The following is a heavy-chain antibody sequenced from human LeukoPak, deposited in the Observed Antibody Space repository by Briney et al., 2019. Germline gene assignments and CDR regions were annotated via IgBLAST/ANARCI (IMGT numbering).Heavy chain of an antibody. V-gene: IGHV3-7*03. D-gene: IGHD1-26*01. J-gene: IGHJ4*02. CDR3: ARRSVAGATTGYYYDS. CDR2: IKQDGYEK. Sequence: GGSLRLSCAASGFTISGYWMSWVRRAPGKGLEWVANIKQDGYEKYYVDSVKGRFTISRDNAKNSVYLQMSSLRVDDTAFYYCARRSVAGATTGYYYDSWGQGTLVTVSS. CDR1: GFTISGYW.